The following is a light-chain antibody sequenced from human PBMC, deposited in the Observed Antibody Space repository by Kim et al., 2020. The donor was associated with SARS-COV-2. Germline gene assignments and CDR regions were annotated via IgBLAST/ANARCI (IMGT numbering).Light chain of an antibody. V-gene: IGKV1-27*01. J-gene: IGKJ1*01. CDR3: RKYKSAPWT. Sequence: DIQMAQSPSSLAASVGDRLTITCRASQDIKNYLTWYRQKPGKVPEVLIYAASILQSGVPSRISGSGSGTDLTLTINSLHPEDVATYYCRKYKSAPWTFGQGTKVEIK. CDR1: QDIKNY. CDR2: AAS.